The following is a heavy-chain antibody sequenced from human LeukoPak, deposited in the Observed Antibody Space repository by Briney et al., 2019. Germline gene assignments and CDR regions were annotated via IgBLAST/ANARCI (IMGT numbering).Heavy chain of an antibody. V-gene: IGHV3-48*03. D-gene: IGHD3-10*01. Sequence: GGSLRLSCAASGFTFSSYEMNWVRQAPGKGLEWVSYISSSGSTIYYADSVKGRFTISRDNAENSLYLQMNSLRAEDTAVYYCAKPSYGSGSYNFDYWGQGTLVTVSS. CDR1: GFTFSSYE. CDR3: AKPSYGSGSYNFDY. J-gene: IGHJ4*02. CDR2: ISSSGSTI.